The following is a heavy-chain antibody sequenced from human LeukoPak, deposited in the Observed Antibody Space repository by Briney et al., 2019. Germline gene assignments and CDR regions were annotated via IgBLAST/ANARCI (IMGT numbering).Heavy chain of an antibody. Sequence: ASVKVSRKTSGYTFTRYYMHWVRQAPGQGLECMGVINPSGGSTRYPQKFQGRVTMTRDTSTSTVYMELSSLRSDDTAVYFCAREAFIEMTTIASAFDFWGQGTLVTVSS. D-gene: IGHD5-24*01. CDR2: INPSGGST. J-gene: IGHJ4*02. CDR3: AREAFIEMTTIASAFDF. V-gene: IGHV1-46*01. CDR1: GYTFTRYY.